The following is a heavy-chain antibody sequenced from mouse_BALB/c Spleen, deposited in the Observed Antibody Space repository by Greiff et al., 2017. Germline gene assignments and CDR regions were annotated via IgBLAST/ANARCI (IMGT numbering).Heavy chain of an antibody. J-gene: IGHJ2*01. Sequence: QVQLKESGAELMKPGASVKISCKATGYTFSSYWIEWVKQRPGHGLEWIGEILPGSGSTNYNAKFKGKATFTADTSSNTAYMQLSSLTSEDSAVYYCARHYYGSSFDYWGQGTTLTVSS. V-gene: IGHV1-9*01. D-gene: IGHD1-1*01. CDR3: ARHYYGSSFDY. CDR1: GYTFSSYW. CDR2: ILPGSGST.